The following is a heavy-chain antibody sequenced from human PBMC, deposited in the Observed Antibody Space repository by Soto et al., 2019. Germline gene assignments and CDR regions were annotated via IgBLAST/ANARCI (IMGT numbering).Heavy chain of an antibody. CDR1: GGTFNSYA. D-gene: IGHD5-12*01. J-gene: IGHJ4*02. Sequence: QVLLVQSGAEVKKPGSSVKVSCKASGGTFNSYAFSWVRQAPGQGLEWMGGIIPIFGTPNYAQKFQGRVTITADESTSTAYMELSGLRSEDTAVYYCASRSENGYNYDFDYWGQGTLVTVYS. CDR2: IIPIFGTP. V-gene: IGHV1-69*12. CDR3: ASRSENGYNYDFDY.